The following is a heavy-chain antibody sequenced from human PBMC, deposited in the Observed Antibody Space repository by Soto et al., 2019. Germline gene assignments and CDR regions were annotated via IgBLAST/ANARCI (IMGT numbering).Heavy chain of an antibody. CDR1: GFTFSSYA. J-gene: IGHJ4*02. V-gene: IGHV3-23*01. D-gene: IGHD3-22*01. Sequence: PGGSLRLSCAASGFTFSSYAMSWVRQAPGKGLEWVSAISGSGGSTYYADSVKGRFTISRDNSKNTLYLQMNSLRAEDTAVYYCAKLRITMIVVVIAYFDDWGQGTLVTVSS. CDR2: ISGSGGST. CDR3: AKLRITMIVVVIAYFDD.